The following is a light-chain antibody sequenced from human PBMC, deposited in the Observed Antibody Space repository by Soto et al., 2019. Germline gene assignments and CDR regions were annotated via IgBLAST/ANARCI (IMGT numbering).Light chain of an antibody. CDR2: EAS. CDR3: HQYGSSPPT. J-gene: IGKJ1*01. Sequence: EIQMTQSPATLSAVVGERVTITCRASQSISTWLAWYQQKPGKAPKVLIYEASTWESGVPSRFSGSGSGTDFTLTISRLEPEDFAVYYCHQYGSSPPTFGQGTKVDIK. V-gene: IGKV1-5*01. CDR1: QSISTW.